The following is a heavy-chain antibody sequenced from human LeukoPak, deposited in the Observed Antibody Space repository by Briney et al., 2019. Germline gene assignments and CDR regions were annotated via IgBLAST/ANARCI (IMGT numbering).Heavy chain of an antibody. V-gene: IGHV1-69*13. CDR1: EGTFSSYA. CDR3: ARSADILTGYYVT. J-gene: IGHJ4*02. Sequence: SVKVPCKPSEGTFSSYAISWVRQPPGQGLEWMGGIIPIFGTANYAQKFQGRVTITADESMSTAYMELSSLRSEDTAVYYCARSADILTGYYVTWGQGTLVTVSS. CDR2: IIPIFGTA. D-gene: IGHD3-9*01.